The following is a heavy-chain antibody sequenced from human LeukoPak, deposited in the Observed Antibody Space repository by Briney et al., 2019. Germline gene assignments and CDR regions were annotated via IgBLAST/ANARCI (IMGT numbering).Heavy chain of an antibody. Sequence: GGSLRLSCVASGFTFSTYSMNWVRQAPGKGLEWVSYISSGGDTIYYADSVKGRFTVSRDNAKNSLYLQMNSLRAEDTAVYYCARDWDYYDSSGYVGGTVFDYWGQGTLVTVSS. D-gene: IGHD3-22*01. V-gene: IGHV3-48*04. CDR3: ARDWDYYDSSGYVGGTVFDY. CDR2: ISSGGDTI. CDR1: GFTFSTYS. J-gene: IGHJ4*02.